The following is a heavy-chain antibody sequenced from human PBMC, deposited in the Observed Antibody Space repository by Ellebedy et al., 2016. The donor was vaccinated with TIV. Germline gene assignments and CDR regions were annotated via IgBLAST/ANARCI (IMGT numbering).Heavy chain of an antibody. CDR1: GFTFSSYA. Sequence: GESLKISCAASGFTFSSYAMHWVRQAPGKGLEWVSGIKNSGGSTWYADSVKGRFTISRDNSKNTLYLQLNSLRGEDTALYYCAKESSTVGVPLFDSWGQGTLVTVFS. V-gene: IGHV3-23*01. D-gene: IGHD6-13*01. CDR2: IKNSGGST. J-gene: IGHJ4*02. CDR3: AKESSTVGVPLFDS.